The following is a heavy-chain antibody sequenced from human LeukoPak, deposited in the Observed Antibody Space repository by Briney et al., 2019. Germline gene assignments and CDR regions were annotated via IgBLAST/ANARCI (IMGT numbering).Heavy chain of an antibody. J-gene: IGHJ5*02. Sequence: PSETLSLTCTVSGGSISSYYWSWIRQPPGKGLEWIGEINHSGSTNYNPSLKSRVTISVDTSKNQFSLKLSSVTAADTAVYYCARLGLYKGMVRGATTWSQGTLVTVSS. CDR3: ARLGLYKGMVRGATT. CDR2: INHSGST. D-gene: IGHD3-10*01. V-gene: IGHV4-34*01. CDR1: GGSISSYY.